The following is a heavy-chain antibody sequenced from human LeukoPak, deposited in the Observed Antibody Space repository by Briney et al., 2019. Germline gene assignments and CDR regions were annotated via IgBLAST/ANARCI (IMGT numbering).Heavy chain of an antibody. CDR2: IIPIFGTA. D-gene: IGHD6-19*01. V-gene: IGHV1-69*05. CDR1: GGTFSSYA. J-gene: IGHJ4*02. Sequence: GASVKVSCKASGGTFSSYAISWVRQAPGQGLEWMGRIIPIFGTANYAQKFQGRVTITTDESTSTAYMELSSLRSEDTAVYYCARGAANGYSSFDYWGQGTLVTVSS. CDR3: ARGAANGYSSFDY.